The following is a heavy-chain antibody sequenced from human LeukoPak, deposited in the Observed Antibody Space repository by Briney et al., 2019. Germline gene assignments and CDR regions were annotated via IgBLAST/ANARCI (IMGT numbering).Heavy chain of an antibody. V-gene: IGHV4-34*01. CDR2: INHSGST. CDR1: GGSFRGYY. Sequence: SETLSLTCAVYGGSFRGYYWSWIRQPPGKGLEWIGEINHSGSTNYNPSLKSRVTISVDTSKNQFSLKLSSVTAADTAVYYCARGRARGVYDYWGQGTLVTVSS. CDR3: ARGRARGVYDY. D-gene: IGHD3-10*01. J-gene: IGHJ4*02.